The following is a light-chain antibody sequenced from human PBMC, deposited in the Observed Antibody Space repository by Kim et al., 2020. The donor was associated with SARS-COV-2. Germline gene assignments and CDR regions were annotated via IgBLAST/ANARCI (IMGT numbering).Light chain of an antibody. CDR1: TSNIGSNY. J-gene: IGLJ2*01. Sequence: ELTQPPSASGTPGQRVTISCSGSTSNIGSNYVYWYQQLPGTAPKLLIYRNSQRPSGVPDRFSGSKSGTSASLAISGLRSEDEADYCCAAWDDSLSGPLFGGGTQLTVL. V-gene: IGLV1-47*01. CDR3: AAWDDSLSGPL. CDR2: RNS.